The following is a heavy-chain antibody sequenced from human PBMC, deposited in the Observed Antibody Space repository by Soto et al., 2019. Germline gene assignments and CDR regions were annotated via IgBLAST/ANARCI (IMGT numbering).Heavy chain of an antibody. J-gene: IGHJ5*01. D-gene: IGHD3-22*01. CDR2: INHSGRV. CDR3: STRAYDTNGYYRFDP. CDR1: GGSFSGHS. Sequence: SETVSLTCAVYGGSFSGHSWTWIRQSPGKGLEWIGDINHSGRVNYSPSLKSRVTISLDTSKNQFSLTLSAVTAADTAMYYCSTRAYDTNGYYRFDPWGQGTLVTVSS. V-gene: IGHV4-34*01.